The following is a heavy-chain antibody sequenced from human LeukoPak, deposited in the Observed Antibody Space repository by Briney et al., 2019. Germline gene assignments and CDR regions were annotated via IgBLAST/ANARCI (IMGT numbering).Heavy chain of an antibody. CDR1: GASISTSY. J-gene: IGHJ4*02. V-gene: IGHV4-59*08. CDR2: IYNSGTT. Sequence: KPSETLSLTCTVSGASISTSYWTWVRQPPGKTLEWIGYIYNSGTTNYNPSLKSRVTISVDTSKNQFSLNLISVTAADTAVYYCARLGGTTPGTDYWGQGTLVTVSS. D-gene: IGHD3-16*01. CDR3: ARLGGTTPGTDY.